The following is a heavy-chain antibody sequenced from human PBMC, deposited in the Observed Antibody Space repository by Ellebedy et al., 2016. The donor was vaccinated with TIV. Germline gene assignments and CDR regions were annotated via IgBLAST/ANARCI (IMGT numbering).Heavy chain of an antibody. CDR2: INPNSGGT. J-gene: IGHJ4*02. CDR3: ARGSLYDYYGSAPPPDY. D-gene: IGHD3-10*01. CDR1: GYTFTGYY. Sequence: AASVKVSCKASGYTFTGYYMHWVRQAPGQGLEWMGWINPNSGGTNYAQKFQGRVTMTRDTSISTAYMELSRLRSDDTAVYYCARGSLYDYYGSAPPPDYWGQGTLVTVSS. V-gene: IGHV1-2*02.